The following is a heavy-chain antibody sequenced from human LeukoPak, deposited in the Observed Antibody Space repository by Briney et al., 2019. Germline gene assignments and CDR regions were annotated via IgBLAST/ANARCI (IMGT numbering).Heavy chain of an antibody. J-gene: IGHJ5*02. D-gene: IGHD4-17*01. Sequence: SETLSLTCTVSGGYISSSFWTWIRQAPGRRLELIGFTYDGGRGNYKPSLRSRVDISLDTSNNRYSLRLTSVTAADTGVYYCARLWRPHDYDNWFDHWGQGILVTVSS. CDR3: ARLWRPHDYDNWFDH. CDR1: GGYISSSF. V-gene: IGHV4-59*13. CDR2: TYDGGRG.